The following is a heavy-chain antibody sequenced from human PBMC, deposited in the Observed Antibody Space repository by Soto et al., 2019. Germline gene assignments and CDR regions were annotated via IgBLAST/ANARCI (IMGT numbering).Heavy chain of an antibody. J-gene: IGHJ6*03. CDR3: AKSTYGGSYYYMDV. D-gene: IGHD4-17*01. CDR1: GFTFSSYA. Sequence: EVQRLESGGGLVQPGGSLRLSCAASGFTFSSYAMIWVRQAPGKGLEWVSAISGSDGSTYYADSVKGRFIISRDSSKNTLYLQMNSLRAEDTAVYYCAKSTYGGSYYYMDVWGKGTTV. CDR2: ISGSDGST. V-gene: IGHV3-23*01.